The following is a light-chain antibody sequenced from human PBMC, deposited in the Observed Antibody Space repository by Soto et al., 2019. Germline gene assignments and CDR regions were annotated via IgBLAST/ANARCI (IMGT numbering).Light chain of an antibody. CDR3: CSYAGSYSYA. V-gene: IGLV2-11*01. CDR1: SSDVGGFNS. CDR2: DVN. Sequence: QSALTQPRSVSGSPGQSVTISCTGTSSDVGGFNSVSWYQQHTGKAPKLMIYDVNKRPSGVPDRFSGSKSGSTASLTISGLQAEDEADYYCCSYAGSYSYAFATGTKLTVL. J-gene: IGLJ1*01.